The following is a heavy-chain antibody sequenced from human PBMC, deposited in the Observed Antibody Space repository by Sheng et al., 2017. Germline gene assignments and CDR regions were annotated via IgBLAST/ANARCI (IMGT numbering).Heavy chain of an antibody. CDR2: TKPKTDGGTI. CDR3: ATDVRMEQWLVRGYYYYGMDA. D-gene: IGHD6-19*01. Sequence: CGGTGLNFSNAWMSWVRQAPGKGLEWVGRTKPKTDGGTIDYAAPVKGRFTISRDDSKNXLYLQMNSLKSEDTAVYYCATDVRMEQWLVRGYYYYGMDAWGQGTTVAVSS. CDR1: GLNFSNAW. V-gene: IGHV3-15*01. J-gene: IGHJ6*02.